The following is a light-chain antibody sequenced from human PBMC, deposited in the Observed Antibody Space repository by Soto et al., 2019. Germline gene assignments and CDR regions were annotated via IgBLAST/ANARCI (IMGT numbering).Light chain of an antibody. CDR2: SAS. Sequence: PGERATLSCRASRTVDGNYLAWYHQKPGQPPRLLIHSASTRAPGIPDRFSASGAGTDFTLTISRLEPEDSAVYYCQQRSNWPITFGPGTKVDIK. J-gene: IGKJ3*01. CDR3: QQRSNWPIT. CDR1: RTVDGNY. V-gene: IGKV3D-20*02.